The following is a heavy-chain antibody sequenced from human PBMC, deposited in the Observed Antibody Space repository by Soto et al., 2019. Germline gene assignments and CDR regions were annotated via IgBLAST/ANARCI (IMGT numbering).Heavy chain of an antibody. J-gene: IGHJ4*02. D-gene: IGHD3-16*01. CDR2: TSYDGNNK. CDR1: GFRFKSFV. CDR3: ARWGTTGGFDL. V-gene: IGHV3-30*19. Sequence: QVQLVESGGGVVQPGTSLRLSCAATGFRFKSFVMHWVRQAPGKGLEWVAFTSYDGNNKDYGDSVKGRFTVSRDNSQNTLHLQIGFLRPEDTALYYCARWGTTGGFDLWGQGTLVSVSS.